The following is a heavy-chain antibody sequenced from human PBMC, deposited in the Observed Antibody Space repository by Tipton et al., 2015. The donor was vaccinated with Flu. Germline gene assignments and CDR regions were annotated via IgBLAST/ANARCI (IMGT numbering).Heavy chain of an antibody. CDR1: GFTFSDYY. D-gene: IGHD4-11*01. Sequence: QLVQSGGGLVQPGGSLRLSCAASGFTFSDYYMSWVRQAPGKGLEWLSYISGSGTNIYYTDSVKGRFTTSRDNAKNSLYLQMNSLRAEDTAVYYCARVPERNYVDRLDYWGQGTLVTVSS. CDR2: ISGSGTNI. J-gene: IGHJ4*02. V-gene: IGHV3-11*01. CDR3: ARVPERNYVDRLDY.